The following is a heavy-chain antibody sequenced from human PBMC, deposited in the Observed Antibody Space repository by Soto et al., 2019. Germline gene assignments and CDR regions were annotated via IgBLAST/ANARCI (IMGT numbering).Heavy chain of an antibody. CDR2: ISSSGSTI. CDR3: ARDHVPYGMDV. V-gene: IGHV3-48*03. Sequence: ESGGGLVQPGGSPRLSCAASGFTFSSYEMNWVRQAPGKGLEWVSYISSSGSTIYYADSVKGRFTISRDNAKNSLYLQMNSLRAEDTAVYYCARDHVPYGMDVWGQGTTVTVSS. J-gene: IGHJ6*02. D-gene: IGHD2-2*01. CDR1: GFTFSSYE.